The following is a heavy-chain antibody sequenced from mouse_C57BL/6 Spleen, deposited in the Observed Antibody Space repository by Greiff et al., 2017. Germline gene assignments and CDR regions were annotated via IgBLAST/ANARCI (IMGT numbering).Heavy chain of an antibody. D-gene: IGHD2-5*01. CDR3: TKYSNYGGRYAMDY. J-gene: IGHJ4*01. V-gene: IGHV6-3*01. CDR1: GFTFSNYW. CDR2: IRLKSDNYAT. Sequence: EVKLVESGGGLVQPGGSMKLSCVASGFTFSNYWMNWVRQSPEKGLEWVAQIRLKSDNYATHYAESVKGRFTISRDDSKSSVYLQRINLRAEDTGIYYCTKYSNYGGRYAMDYWGQGTSVTVSS.